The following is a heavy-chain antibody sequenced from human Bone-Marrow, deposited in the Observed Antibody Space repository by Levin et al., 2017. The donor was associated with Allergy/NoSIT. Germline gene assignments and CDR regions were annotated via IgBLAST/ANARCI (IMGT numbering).Heavy chain of an antibody. D-gene: IGHD5-12*01. CDR1: GFSLSTSGMC. CDR2: IDWGDNK. Sequence: SGPTLVKPTQTLTLTCMFSGFSLSTSGMCVVWIRPPPGKALEWLALIDWGDNKYYSTSLQTRLTISGDTSKNQVVLTMTNMDPAYTATYYCERMSGGKSGFDSFYFDYWGQGTLVTVYS. CDR3: ERMSGGKSGFDSFYFDY. J-gene: IGHJ4*02. V-gene: IGHV2-70*01.